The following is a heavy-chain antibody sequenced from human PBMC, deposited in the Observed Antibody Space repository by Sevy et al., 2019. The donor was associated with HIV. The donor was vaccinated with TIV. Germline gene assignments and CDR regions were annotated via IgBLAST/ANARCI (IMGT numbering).Heavy chain of an antibody. CDR2: ISSSSSYI. CDR3: ARDRGGGYDLISSGWYGGGISDY. V-gene: IGHV3-21*01. CDR1: GFTFSSYS. D-gene: IGHD6-19*01. J-gene: IGHJ4*02. Sequence: GGSLRLSCAASGFTFSSYSMNWVRQAPGKGLEWVSSISSSSSYIYYADSVKGRITISRGNAKNSLDLQMNSLRAEDTAVYYCARDRGGGYDLISSGWYGGGISDYWGQGTLVTVSS.